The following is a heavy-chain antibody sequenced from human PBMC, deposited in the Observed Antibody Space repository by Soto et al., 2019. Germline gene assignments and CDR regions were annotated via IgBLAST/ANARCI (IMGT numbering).Heavy chain of an antibody. CDR3: AREYYDNVWGSYRYRKFDF. CDR1: GYTFTSYG. D-gene: IGHD3-16*02. V-gene: IGHV1-18*01. Sequence: QVQLVQSGAEVKKPGASVKVSCKASGYTFTSYGISWVRQAPGQGLEWMGWISAYNGNTNYAQKLQGRVIMTTDTTTRKDYMERRSLRFDSTAVYYCAREYYDNVWGSYRYRKFDFWGQGTLVTVSS. J-gene: IGHJ4*02. CDR2: ISAYNGNT.